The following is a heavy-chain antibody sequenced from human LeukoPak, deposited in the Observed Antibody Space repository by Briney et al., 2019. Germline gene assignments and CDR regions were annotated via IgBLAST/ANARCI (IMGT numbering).Heavy chain of an antibody. CDR2: IKQDGSEK. V-gene: IGHV3-7*01. CDR3: ARSRYSSSWYGSEYFQH. Sequence: GRSLRLSCAASGFTFSSYWMSWVRQAPGKGLEWVANIKQDGSEKYYVDSVKGRFTISRDNAKNSLYLQMNSLRAEDTAVYYCARSRYSSSWYGSEYFQHWGQGTLVTVSS. CDR1: GFTFSSYW. D-gene: IGHD6-13*01. J-gene: IGHJ1*01.